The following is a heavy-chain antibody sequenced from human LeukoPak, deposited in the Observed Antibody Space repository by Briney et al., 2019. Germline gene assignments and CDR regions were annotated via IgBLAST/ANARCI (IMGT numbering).Heavy chain of an antibody. CDR3: ARDHSNDFWSGSGPLYYMDV. V-gene: IGHV1-18*01. D-gene: IGHD3-3*01. J-gene: IGHJ6*03. CDR1: GYTFTSYG. CDR2: ISAYNGNT. Sequence: GASVKVSCKASGYTFTSYGISWVRQAPGQGLEWMGWISAYNGNTNYAQKFQGRVTMTRDTSISTAYMELSRLRSDDTAVYYCARDHSNDFWSGSGPLYYMDVWGKGTTVTVSS.